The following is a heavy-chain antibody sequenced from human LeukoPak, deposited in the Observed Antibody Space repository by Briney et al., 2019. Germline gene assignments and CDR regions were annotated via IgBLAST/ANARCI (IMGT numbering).Heavy chain of an antibody. CDR3: AKGRGQWLAAINY. CDR2: ISGSGGST. Sequence: GGSLRLSCAASGFTFSSYAMSWVRQAPGKGLEWISGISGSGGSTYYADSVKGRFSISRDNSKNTLYLEMNSLRAEDTAVYYCAKGRGQWLAAINYWGPGTLVTVSS. D-gene: IGHD6-19*01. V-gene: IGHV3-23*01. J-gene: IGHJ4*02. CDR1: GFTFSSYA.